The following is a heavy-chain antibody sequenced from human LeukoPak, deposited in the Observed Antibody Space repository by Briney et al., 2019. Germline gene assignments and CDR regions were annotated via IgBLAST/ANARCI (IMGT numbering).Heavy chain of an antibody. CDR1: GYIFTAYY. CDR2: INPNNGGT. D-gene: IGHD1-26*01. Sequence: ASVKVSCKASGYIFTAYYMHWVRQAPGQGLEWMGRINPNNGGTNYAQKFQGRVTMTRDTSISTAYMELSRLRSDDTAVYYCARVRWELLRWHYYFDYWGQGTLVTVSS. CDR3: ARVRWELLRWHYYFDY. V-gene: IGHV1-2*06. J-gene: IGHJ4*02.